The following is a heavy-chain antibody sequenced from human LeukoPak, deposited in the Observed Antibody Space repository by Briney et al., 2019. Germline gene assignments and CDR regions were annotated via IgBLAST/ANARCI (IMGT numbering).Heavy chain of an antibody. CDR3: AKLELSSSWYYFDH. J-gene: IGHJ4*02. V-gene: IGHV3-23*01. Sequence: GGSLRLSCAASGFTFSSYGMSWVRQAPGKGLEWVSAISGSGGSTYYADSVKGRFTISRDNSKNTLYLQMNSLRAEDTAVYYCAKLELSSSWYYFDHWGQGTLVTVSS. CDR2: ISGSGGST. CDR1: GFTFSSYG. D-gene: IGHD6-13*01.